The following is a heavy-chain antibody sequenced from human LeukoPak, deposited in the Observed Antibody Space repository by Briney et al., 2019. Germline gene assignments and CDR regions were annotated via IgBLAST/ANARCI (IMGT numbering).Heavy chain of an antibody. CDR2: ISAYNGNT. J-gene: IGHJ6*02. V-gene: IGHV1-18*01. CDR3: ARGGAPGSYYYYYGMDV. CDR1: GYTFTSYG. D-gene: IGHD1-26*01. Sequence: ASVKVSCTASGYTFTSYGISWVRQAPGQGLEWMGWISAYNGNTNYAQKLQGRVTMTTDTSTSTAYMELRSLRSDDTAVYYCARGGAPGSYYYYYGMDVWGQGTTVTVSS.